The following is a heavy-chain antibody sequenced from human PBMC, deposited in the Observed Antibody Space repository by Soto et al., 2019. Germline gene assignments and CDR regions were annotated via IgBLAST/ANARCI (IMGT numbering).Heavy chain of an antibody. CDR3: ARVACSGAACYPFDY. Sequence: GXSXKVSCKASGYSXTGYVLPCVRQAPGQGLEWMGWINPNSGATDYAKKFQGRVTITRDMSIRKTYLGLSRMKSDHTAVYYCARVACSGAACYPFDYWAQGTLGTVSS. CDR2: INPNSGAT. J-gene: IGHJ4*02. V-gene: IGHV1-2*02. CDR1: GYSXTGYV. D-gene: IGHD2-15*01.